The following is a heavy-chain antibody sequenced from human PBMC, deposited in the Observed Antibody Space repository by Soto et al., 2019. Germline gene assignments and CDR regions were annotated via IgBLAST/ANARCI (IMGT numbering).Heavy chain of an antibody. Sequence: SETLSLTCTVSGGSVSSGSYYWSWIRQPPGKGLEWIGYIYYSGSTNYNPSLKSRVTISVDTSKNQFSLKLSSVTAADTAVYYCARVPLTVGYYRRCFDPRGQATLVTGSS. CDR2: IYYSGST. V-gene: IGHV4-61*01. J-gene: IGHJ5*02. CDR1: GGSVSSGSYY. CDR3: ARVPLTVGYYRRCFDP. D-gene: IGHD3-3*01.